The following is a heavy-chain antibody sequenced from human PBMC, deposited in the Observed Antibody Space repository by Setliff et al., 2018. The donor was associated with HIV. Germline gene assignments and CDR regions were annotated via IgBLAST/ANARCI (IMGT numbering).Heavy chain of an antibody. Sequence: SVKVSCKASGYTFTDYYIHWVRQAPGHGLEWMGGIIPILGVANYAQKFQGRLTITADKSTNTAYMELSSLKSDDTAVYYCARGPEEGDCSGGSCYGNFDPWGQGTLVTVSS. CDR1: GYTFTDYY. CDR3: ARGPEEGDCSGGSCYGNFDP. CDR2: IIPILGVA. V-gene: IGHV1-69*10. J-gene: IGHJ5*02. D-gene: IGHD2-15*01.